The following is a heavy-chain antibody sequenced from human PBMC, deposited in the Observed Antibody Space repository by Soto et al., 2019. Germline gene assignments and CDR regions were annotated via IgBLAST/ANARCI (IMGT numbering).Heavy chain of an antibody. CDR3: AKDLGLLGELSLGTLDY. Sequence: PGGSLRLSCAASGFTFSSFGMHWVRQAPGKGLEWVAVISYDGSNKYYADSVKGRFTISRDNSKNTLYLQMNSLRAEDTAVYYCAKDLGLLGELSLGTLDYWGQGTLVTVSS. V-gene: IGHV3-30*18. D-gene: IGHD3-16*02. CDR2: ISYDGSNK. J-gene: IGHJ4*02. CDR1: GFTFSSFG.